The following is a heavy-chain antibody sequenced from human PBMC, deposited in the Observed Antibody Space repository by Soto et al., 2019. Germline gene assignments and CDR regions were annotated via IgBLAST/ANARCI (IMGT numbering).Heavy chain of an antibody. D-gene: IGHD6-6*01. CDR3: ARVIAARGDYYYYMDV. Sequence: GGSLRLSCAASGFTFDDYGMSWVRQAPGKGLEWVSGINWNGGSTGYADSVKGRFTISRDNAKNSLYLQMNSLRAEDTALYHCARVIAARGDYYYYMDVWSKGTTVTVSS. V-gene: IGHV3-20*01. CDR2: INWNGGST. CDR1: GFTFDDYG. J-gene: IGHJ6*03.